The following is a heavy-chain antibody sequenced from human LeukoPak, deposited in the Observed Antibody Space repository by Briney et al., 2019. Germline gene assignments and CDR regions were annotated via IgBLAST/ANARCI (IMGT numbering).Heavy chain of an antibody. D-gene: IGHD6-13*01. CDR3: ARSFRLDAFDI. J-gene: IGHJ3*02. CDR2: ISSSSSYI. Sequence: GGSLRLSCAASGFTFSSYSMNWVRQAPGKGLEWVSSISSSSSYIHYADSVKGRFTISRDNAKNSLYLQMNSLRAEDTAVYYCARSFRLDAFDIWGQGTMVTVSS. V-gene: IGHV3-21*01. CDR1: GFTFSSYS.